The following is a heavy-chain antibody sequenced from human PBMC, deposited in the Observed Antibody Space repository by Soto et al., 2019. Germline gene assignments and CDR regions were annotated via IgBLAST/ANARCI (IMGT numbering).Heavy chain of an antibody. V-gene: IGHV3-74*01. Sequence: EVLLVESGGGLVQPGGSLRLSCAASGFTFSSYWMHWVRQAPGKGLVWVSRLKSDGSGTTYADSVKGRLTISRDNAKNTLYLQMNSLTDEHTAVYYCVRGAADYYDGNGYLGRHWGQGTLVTVSS. CDR1: GFTFSSYW. CDR2: LKSDGSGT. D-gene: IGHD3-22*01. CDR3: VRGAADYYDGNGYLGRH. J-gene: IGHJ4*02.